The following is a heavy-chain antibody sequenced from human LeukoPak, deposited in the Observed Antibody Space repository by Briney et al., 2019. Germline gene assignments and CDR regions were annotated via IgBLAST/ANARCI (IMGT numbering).Heavy chain of an antibody. CDR2: IRYDGSNK. Sequence: GGSLRLSCAAPGFTFSSYGMHWVRQAPGKGLEWVAFIRYDGSNKYYADSVKGRFTISRDNSKNTLYLQMNSLRAEDTAVYYCAVPPYSSGRGSYFDYWGQGTLVTVSS. J-gene: IGHJ4*02. CDR3: AVPPYSSGRGSYFDY. CDR1: GFTFSSYG. D-gene: IGHD6-19*01. V-gene: IGHV3-30*02.